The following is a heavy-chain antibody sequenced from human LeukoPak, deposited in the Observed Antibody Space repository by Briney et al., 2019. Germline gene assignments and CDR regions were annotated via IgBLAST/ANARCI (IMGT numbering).Heavy chain of an antibody. CDR2: INTDGSIT. V-gene: IGHV3-74*01. D-gene: IGHD6-19*01. CDR3: AKVPEQWLVRPLDY. J-gene: IGHJ4*02. CDR1: GFTFSDYW. Sequence: PGGSLRLSCAASGFTFSDYWIHWVRQAPGKGLVWVSRINTDGSITNYADSVKGRFSISRDNAKNTLYLQMSSLRAEDTAVYYCAKVPEQWLVRPLDYWGQGTLVTVPS.